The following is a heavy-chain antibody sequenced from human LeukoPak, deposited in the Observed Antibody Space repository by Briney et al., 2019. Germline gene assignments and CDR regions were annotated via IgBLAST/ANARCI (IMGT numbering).Heavy chain of an antibody. CDR3: ARRSGIAVAGAFDY. V-gene: IGHV4-34*01. D-gene: IGHD6-19*01. CDR2: ISHSGST. CDR1: GGSFSGYY. Sequence: SETLSLTCAVYGGSFSGYYWSWIRQPPGKGLEWIGEISHSGSTNYNPSLKSRVTISVDTSKNQFSLKLSSVTAADTAVYYCARRSGIAVAGAFDYWGQGTLVTVSS. J-gene: IGHJ4*02.